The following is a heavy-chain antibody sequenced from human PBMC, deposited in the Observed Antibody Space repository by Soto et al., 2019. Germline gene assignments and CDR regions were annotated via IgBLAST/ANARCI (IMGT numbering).Heavy chain of an antibody. CDR2: ISAHNGNT. D-gene: IGHD2-15*01. V-gene: IGHV1-18*01. CDR3: ARGWYGDY. J-gene: IGHJ4*02. Sequence: QVHLVQSGAEVKKTGASVKGSCKGSGYAFTTYGITWVRQAPGQGLEWMGWISAHNGNTNYAQKLEGRVTVTRDTPTSTAYMELRSLRSDDTAVYYCARGWYGDYWGQGALVTVSS. CDR1: GYAFTTYG.